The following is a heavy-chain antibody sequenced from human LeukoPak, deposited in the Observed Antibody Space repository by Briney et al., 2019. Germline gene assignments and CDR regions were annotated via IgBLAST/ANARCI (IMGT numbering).Heavy chain of an antibody. CDR2: IIPIFGTT. V-gene: IGHV1-69*06. Sequence: SVKVSCKASGGTFSSYAISWVRQAPGQGLEWMGGIIPIFGTTNYAQKFQDRVTITADKSTSTAYMELSSLRSEDTAVYYCARVVGLTGYSSSWYSGYYYYMAVWGKGTTVTVSS. D-gene: IGHD6-13*01. CDR1: GGTFSSYA. CDR3: ARVVGLTGYSSSWYSGYYYYMAV. J-gene: IGHJ6*03.